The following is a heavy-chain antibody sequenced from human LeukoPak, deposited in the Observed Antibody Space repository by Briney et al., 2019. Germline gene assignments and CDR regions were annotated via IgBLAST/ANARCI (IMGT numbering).Heavy chain of an antibody. CDR3: ARRDYYGSGSPDY. J-gene: IGHJ4*02. D-gene: IGHD3-10*01. V-gene: IGHV3-20*04. CDR2: INWNGGST. Sequence: PLGSLRLSCAASGFTFADYDMSWVREAPGKGLEWVSGINWNGGSTGYADSVKGRFTISRDNAKNSLYLQMNSLRAEDTALYYCARRDYYGSGSPDYWGQGTLVTVSS. CDR1: GFTFADYD.